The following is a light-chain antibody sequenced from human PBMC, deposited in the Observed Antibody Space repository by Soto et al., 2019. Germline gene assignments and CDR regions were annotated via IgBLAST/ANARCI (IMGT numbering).Light chain of an antibody. CDR3: QQFNTPPWT. Sequence: DIEMTQSPSTLSASEGDRVTISCRATQSVSIGLAWYQQKPGRATTLLIYKSSILESGVPSSFSGSGSGTDFTFTICTLQPDDFATYCCQQFNTPPWTFAKGTKSDIK. CDR2: KSS. J-gene: IGKJ1*01. V-gene: IGKV1-5*03. CDR1: QSVSIG.